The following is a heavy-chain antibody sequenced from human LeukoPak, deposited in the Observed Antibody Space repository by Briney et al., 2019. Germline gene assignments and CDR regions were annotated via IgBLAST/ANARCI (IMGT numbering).Heavy chain of an antibody. CDR2: ISGSGGST. J-gene: IGHJ4*02. V-gene: IGHV3-23*01. CDR1: GFTFSSYW. Sequence: GGSLRLSCAASGFTFSSYWMHWVRQAPGKGLEWVSAISGSGGSTYYADSVKGRFTISRDNSKNTLYLQMNSLRAEDTAVYYCAKNSGSYLQRYYFDYWGQGTLVTVSS. D-gene: IGHD1-26*01. CDR3: AKNSGSYLQRYYFDY.